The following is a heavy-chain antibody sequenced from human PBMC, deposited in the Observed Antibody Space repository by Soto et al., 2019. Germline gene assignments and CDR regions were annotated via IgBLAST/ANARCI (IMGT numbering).Heavy chain of an antibody. CDR1: GYTFTRYG. V-gene: IGHV1-3*01. Sequence: QVQLVQSGAEVKKPGASVNVSCKASGYTFTRYGIHWVRQAPGQRLEWMGWINAGNDYTKYSQNFQGRVTITRDTSASTAYIELSSLRSEDTAVYYCAGAMGYSAAFDYWGQGTLVTVSS. J-gene: IGHJ4*02. D-gene: IGHD5-12*01. CDR2: INAGNDYT. CDR3: AGAMGYSAAFDY.